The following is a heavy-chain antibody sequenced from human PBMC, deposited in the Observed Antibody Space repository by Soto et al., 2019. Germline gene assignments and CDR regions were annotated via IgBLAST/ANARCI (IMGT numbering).Heavy chain of an antibody. CDR3: ARDYYDFWSGLMDV. J-gene: IGHJ6*02. V-gene: IGHV3-48*03. CDR1: GVTFSSYE. D-gene: IGHD3-3*01. Sequence: GGSLGLSSAASGVTFSSYEMNWVRQSPGKGLEWVSYISSSVSTIYYADSVKGRFTISRDNAKNSLYLQMNSLRAEDTAVYYCARDYYDFWSGLMDVWGQGTTVTVSS. CDR2: ISSSVSTI.